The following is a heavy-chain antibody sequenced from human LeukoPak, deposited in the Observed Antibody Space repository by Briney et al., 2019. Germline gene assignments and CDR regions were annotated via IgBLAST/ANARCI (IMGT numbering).Heavy chain of an antibody. CDR2: IYYSGST. CDR1: GGPISSYY. J-gene: IGHJ6*04. Sequence: SETLSLTCTVSGGPISSYYWSWIRQPPGKGLEWIGYIYYSGSTNYNPSLKSRVTISVDTSKNQFSLKLSSVTAADTAVYYCAREGRPPYYYYGMDVWGTGTTVTVSS. V-gene: IGHV4-59*01. D-gene: IGHD3-10*01. CDR3: AREGRPPYYYYGMDV.